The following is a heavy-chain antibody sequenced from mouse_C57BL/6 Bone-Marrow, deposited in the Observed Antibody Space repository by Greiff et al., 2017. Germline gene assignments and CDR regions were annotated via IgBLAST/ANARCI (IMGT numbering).Heavy chain of an antibody. J-gene: IGHJ3*01. CDR3: ARFERFAY. Sequence: QVQLKQSGAELARPGASVKLSCKASGYTFTSYGISWVKQRTGQGLEWIGEIYPRSGNTYYNEKFKGKATLTADKSSSTAYMELRSLTSEDSAGYFCARFERFAYWGQGTLVTVSA. CDR2: IYPRSGNT. CDR1: GYTFTSYG. V-gene: IGHV1-81*01.